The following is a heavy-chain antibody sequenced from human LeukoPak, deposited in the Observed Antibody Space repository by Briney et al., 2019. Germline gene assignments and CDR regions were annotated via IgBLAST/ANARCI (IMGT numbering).Heavy chain of an antibody. J-gene: IGHJ4*02. CDR1: GFTFSSYA. CDR3: AKDGNYYGSGEPHFADY. D-gene: IGHD3-10*01. CDR2: ISGSGGST. V-gene: IGHV3-23*01. Sequence: QPGGSLTLSCAASGFTFSSYAMSWVRQAPGKGLEWVSAISGSGGSTYYADPVKGRFTISRDNSKNTLYLQMNSLRAEDTAVYYSAKDGNYYGSGEPHFADYWGQGTLVTVSS.